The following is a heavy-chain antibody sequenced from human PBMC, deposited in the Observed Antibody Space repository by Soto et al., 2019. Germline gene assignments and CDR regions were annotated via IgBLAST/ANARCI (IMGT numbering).Heavy chain of an antibody. CDR1: GFSVRSSQ. D-gene: IGHD3-9*01. Sequence: GGSLRLSCAASGFSVRSSQMSWVRQAPGKGLEWVSIIFSDGTTHYGVSVKGRFTISRDNSKNTLYLQMNSLRAEDTAVYYCAKTEFLDFGWLSVYYYYGMHVWGQGTTVTVSS. CDR2: IFSDGTT. J-gene: IGHJ6*02. CDR3: AKTEFLDFGWLSVYYYYGMHV. V-gene: IGHV3-53*05.